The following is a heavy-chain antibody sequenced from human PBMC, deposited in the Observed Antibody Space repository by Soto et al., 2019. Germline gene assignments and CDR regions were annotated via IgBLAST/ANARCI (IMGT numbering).Heavy chain of an antibody. CDR2: IYYSGST. Sequence: SETLSLTCTVSGDSVSSGSYYWSWIRQPPGKGLEWIGYIYYSGSTNYSPSLKSRVTFSLDTSKNQFSLKMRSVTAADTAVYYCARQTRGWFDPWGQGTLVTVSS. CDR3: ARQTRGWFDP. V-gene: IGHV4-61*01. CDR1: GDSVSSGSYY. J-gene: IGHJ5*01.